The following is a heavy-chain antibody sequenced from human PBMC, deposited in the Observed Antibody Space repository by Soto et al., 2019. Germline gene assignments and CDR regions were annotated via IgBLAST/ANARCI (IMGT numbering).Heavy chain of an antibody. CDR2: IKRDGSEK. J-gene: IGHJ4*02. D-gene: IGHD5-12*01. CDR3: ASLEWESSGYADY. V-gene: IGHV3-7*03. CDR1: GFTFGSNW. Sequence: GGALRLSCAASGFTFGSNWRSWVRQAPGKGLEWVANIKRDGSEKYYVDSVKGRFTISRDNAKNTLYLQMNSLRADDTAVYYCASLEWESSGYADYWGQGTLVTVSS.